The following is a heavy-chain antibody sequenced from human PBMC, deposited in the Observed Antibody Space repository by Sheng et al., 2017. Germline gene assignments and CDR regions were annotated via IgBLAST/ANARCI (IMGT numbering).Heavy chain of an antibody. J-gene: IGHJ5*02. V-gene: IGHV4-34*01. CDR2: INHSGST. D-gene: IGHD2-21*02. CDR3: ARITYCGGDCQTPQGWFDP. Sequence: QVQLQQWGAGLLKPSETLSLTCAVYGGSFSGYYWSWIRQPPGKGLEWIGEINHSGSTNYNPSLKSRVTISVDTSKNQFSLKLSSVTAADTAVYYCARITYCGGDCQTPQGWFDPWGQGTLVTVSS. CDR1: GGSFSGYY.